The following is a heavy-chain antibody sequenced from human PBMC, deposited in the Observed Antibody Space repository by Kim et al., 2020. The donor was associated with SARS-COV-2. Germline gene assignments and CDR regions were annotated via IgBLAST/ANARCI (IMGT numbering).Heavy chain of an antibody. Sequence: GGSLRLSCAASGFTFSSYSMNWVRQAPGKGLEWVSYISSSSSTIYYADSVKGRFTISRDNAKNSLYLQMNSLRAEDTAVYYCARDHPFIYGDFSTYYFDYWGQGPLVTVSS. D-gene: IGHD4-17*01. J-gene: IGHJ4*02. CDR2: ISSSSSTI. CDR1: GFTFSSYS. V-gene: IGHV3-48*04. CDR3: ARDHPFIYGDFSTYYFDY.